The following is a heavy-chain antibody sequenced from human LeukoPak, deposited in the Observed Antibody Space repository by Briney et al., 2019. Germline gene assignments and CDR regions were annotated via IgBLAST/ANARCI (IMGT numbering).Heavy chain of an antibody. Sequence: PGGSLRLSCAASGLTFSDYYMNWVRQAPGKGLEWVSAIHGSDDYTYYADSVKGRFTISRDNSKNTLYLQMNSLRAEDTAVYYCAKGYGSGTYYDDYWGQGTLVTVSS. CDR2: IHGSDDYT. CDR3: AKGYGSGTYYDDY. CDR1: GLTFSDYY. J-gene: IGHJ4*02. D-gene: IGHD3-10*01. V-gene: IGHV3-23*01.